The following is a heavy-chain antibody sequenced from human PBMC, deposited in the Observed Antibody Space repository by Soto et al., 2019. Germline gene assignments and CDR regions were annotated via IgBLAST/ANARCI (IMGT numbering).Heavy chain of an antibody. CDR2: INRGKGAA. CDR1: GYTLSRYA. V-gene: IGHV1-3*01. CDR3: VREGARFAGDY. Sequence: QVHLVQSGAEVKKPGASVRISCKASGYTLSRYAMNWVRQAPGQGLEWMGWINRGKGAARSSSTFQARLTITRDTSAYTVFMDLTGLKVEDTAVYYCVREGARFAGDYWGPGTLVTV. J-gene: IGHJ4*02. D-gene: IGHD3-10*01.